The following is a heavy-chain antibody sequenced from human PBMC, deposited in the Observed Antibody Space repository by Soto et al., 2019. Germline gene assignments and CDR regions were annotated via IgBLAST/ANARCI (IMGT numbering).Heavy chain of an antibody. CDR2: MNPNSGNT. V-gene: IGHV1-8*01. CDR1: GYTFTSYD. D-gene: IGHD3-10*01. CDR3: ARTLDLWFGELSPRYYYYMDV. Sequence: QVQLVQSGAEVKKPGASVKVSCKASGYTFTSYDINWVRQATGQGLEWMGWMNPNSGNTGYAQKFQGRVSMTRNTSLSTAYMELSSLRSEDTAVYYCARTLDLWFGELSPRYYYYMDVWGKGTPVTVSS. J-gene: IGHJ6*03.